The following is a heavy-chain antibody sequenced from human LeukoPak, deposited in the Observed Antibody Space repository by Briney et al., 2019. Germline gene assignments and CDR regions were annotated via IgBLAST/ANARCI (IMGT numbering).Heavy chain of an antibody. D-gene: IGHD1-26*01. CDR2: IKQDGGEK. Sequence: GGSLRLSCAASGFTFSSYWMSWVRQAPGKGPEWVANIKQDGGEKYYVDSVKGRFTISRDNAKNSLYLQMNSLRAEDTALYYCAKDLGVWAPDAFDIWGQGTMVTVSS. CDR3: AKDLGVWAPDAFDI. J-gene: IGHJ3*02. CDR1: GFTFSSYW. V-gene: IGHV3-7*03.